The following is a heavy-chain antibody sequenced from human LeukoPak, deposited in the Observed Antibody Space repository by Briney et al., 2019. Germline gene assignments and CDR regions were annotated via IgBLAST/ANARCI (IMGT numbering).Heavy chain of an antibody. CDR1: GGSISSYY. CDR3: ARDKTLYYYDSTGVWYFDL. Sequence: SETLSLTCTVSGGSISSYYWSWIRQPPGKGLGWIGYIYYSGSTNYNPSLKSRVTISVDTSKNQFSLKPSSVTAADTAVYYRARDKTLYYYDSTGVWYFDLWGRGTLVTVSS. D-gene: IGHD3-22*01. J-gene: IGHJ2*01. V-gene: IGHV4-59*01. CDR2: IYYSGST.